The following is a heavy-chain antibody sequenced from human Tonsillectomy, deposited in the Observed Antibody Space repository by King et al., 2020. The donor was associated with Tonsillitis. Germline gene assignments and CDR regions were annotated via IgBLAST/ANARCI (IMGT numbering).Heavy chain of an antibody. CDR3: ARENSNGIYDSSSYYPDAFDI. CDR1: GFTFSSYW. V-gene: IGHV3-7*01. Sequence: VQLVESGGGLVQPGGSLRLSCAASGFTFSSYWMSWVRQAPGKGLEWVANINQDGSEKYYVDSVKGRFTISRDNAKNSLYLQMNSLRAEDTAVYYCARENSNGIYDSSSYYPDAFDIWGQGTMVTVSS. J-gene: IGHJ3*02. CDR2: INQDGSEK. D-gene: IGHD3-22*01.